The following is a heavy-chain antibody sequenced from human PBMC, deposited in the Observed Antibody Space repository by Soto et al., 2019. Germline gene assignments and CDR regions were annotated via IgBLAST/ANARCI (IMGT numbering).Heavy chain of an antibody. Sequence: QVQLQESGPGLVKPSETLSLTCTVSSDSISNYYWRWVRQPPGKGLEWIGYIYYSGTTNYNPSLKRRVTMSVDTPKNQFSLKLTTVTAADTAVYYCVRGSGNPYFDYGGQGTLVTVSS. CDR1: SDSISNYY. CDR2: IYYSGTT. CDR3: VRGSGNPYFDY. D-gene: IGHD1-26*01. V-gene: IGHV4-59*08. J-gene: IGHJ4*02.